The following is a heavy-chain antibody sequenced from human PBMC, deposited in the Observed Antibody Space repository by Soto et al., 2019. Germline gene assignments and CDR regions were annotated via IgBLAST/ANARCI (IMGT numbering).Heavy chain of an antibody. CDR2: ISNSGRT. CDR1: GDSISRGAYY. Sequence: PSETLSLTCTVSGDSISRGAYYWTWIRQHPVKGLEWIGYISNSGRTYYNPSLKSRLTISLDSAENQFSVRLTSVTAADTAMYYCAREIQGHYYGSGSYWEYYYYYGMDVWGQGTTVT. J-gene: IGHJ6*02. CDR3: AREIQGHYYGSGSYWEYYYYYGMDV. D-gene: IGHD3-10*01. V-gene: IGHV4-31*03.